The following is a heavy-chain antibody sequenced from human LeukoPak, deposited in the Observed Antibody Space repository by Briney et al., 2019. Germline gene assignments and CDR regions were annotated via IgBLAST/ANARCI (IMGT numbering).Heavy chain of an antibody. D-gene: IGHD3-22*01. CDR2: IKSKTDGGTT. CDR3: TKDVRSLIVVVNRREFDY. CDR1: GFTFSNAW. V-gene: IGHV3-15*01. Sequence: GGSLRLSCAASGFTFSNAWMSWVRQAPGKGLEWVGRIKSKTDGGTTDYAAPVKGRFTISRDDSKNTLYLQMNSLKTEDTSVYYCTKDVRSLIVVVNRREFDYWGHGTLVTVSS. J-gene: IGHJ4*01.